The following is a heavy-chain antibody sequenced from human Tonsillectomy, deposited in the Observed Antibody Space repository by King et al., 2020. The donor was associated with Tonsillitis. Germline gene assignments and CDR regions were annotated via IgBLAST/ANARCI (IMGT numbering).Heavy chain of an antibody. CDR1: GFTFSSYW. D-gene: IGHD5-18*01. CDR3: AGRSYIYGYCSFDL. CDR2: IKQDGSEK. Sequence: VQLVESGGGLVQPGGSLRLSCAASGFTFSSYWMSWVRQAPGKGLEWVANIKQDGSEKYYVDSVKGRFTISRDNAKNSLYLQKNSLRAEDTAVYYCAGRSYIYGYCSFDLWGQGTMVTVSS. J-gene: IGHJ3*01. V-gene: IGHV3-7*03.